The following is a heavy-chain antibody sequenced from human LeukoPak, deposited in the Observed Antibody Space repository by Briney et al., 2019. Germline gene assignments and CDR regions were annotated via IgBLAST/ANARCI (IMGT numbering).Heavy chain of an antibody. CDR2: IYYSGST. D-gene: IGHD6-6*01. CDR3: ARLSKITIAAFDY. V-gene: IGHV4-39*01. Sequence: SETLSLTCTVSGGSISSSSYYWGWIRQPPGKGLEWIGSIYYSGSTYYNPSLKSRVTISVDTSKNQFSLKLSSVTAADTAVYYCARLSKITIAAFDYWGQGTLVTVSS. J-gene: IGHJ4*02. CDR1: GGSISSSSYY.